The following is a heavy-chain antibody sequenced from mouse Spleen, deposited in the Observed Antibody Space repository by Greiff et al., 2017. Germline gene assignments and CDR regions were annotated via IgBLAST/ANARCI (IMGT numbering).Heavy chain of an antibody. J-gene: IGHJ2*01. CDR1: GYTFTSYW. CDR2: IDPSDSYT. CDR3: ARPTDFDY. V-gene: IGHV1-59*01. Sequence: QVQLQQPGAELVRPGTSVKLSCKASGYTFTSYWMHWVKQRPGQGLEWIGVIDPSDSYTNYNQKFKGKATLTVDTSSSTAYMQLSSLTSEDSAVYYCARPTDFDYWGQGTTLTVSS.